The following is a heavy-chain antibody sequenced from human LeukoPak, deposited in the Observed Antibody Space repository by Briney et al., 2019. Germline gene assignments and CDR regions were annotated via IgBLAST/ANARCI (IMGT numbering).Heavy chain of an antibody. CDR3: ARHRSGWLQSSFDY. J-gene: IGHJ4*02. Sequence: PSETLSLTCTVSGYSINNGYYWGWIRQPPGKGLEWIGSIYHSGGTYYKPSLKSRVTISVDTSKNQFSLKLSSVTAADTAVYYCARHRSGWLQSSFDYWGQGTLVTVSS. V-gene: IGHV4-38-2*02. CDR1: GYSINNGYY. D-gene: IGHD5-24*01. CDR2: IYHSGGT.